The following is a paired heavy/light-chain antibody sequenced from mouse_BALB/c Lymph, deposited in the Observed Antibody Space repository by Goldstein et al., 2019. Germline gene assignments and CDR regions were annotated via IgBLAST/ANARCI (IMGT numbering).Light chain of an antibody. Sequence: DIQMTQTTSSLSASLGDRVTISCSASQGISNYLNWYQQKPDGTVKLLIYYTSSLHSGVPSRFSGSGSGTDYSLTISNLEPEDIATYYCQQYSKLPWTFGGGTKLEIK. CDR1: QGISNY. V-gene: IGKV10-94*01. J-gene: IGKJ1*01. CDR3: QQYSKLPWT. CDR2: YTS.
Heavy chain of an antibody. CDR2: ISSGGST. CDR1: GFTFSSYA. J-gene: IGHJ2*01. Sequence: EVKLVESGGGLVKPGGSLKLSCAASGFTFSSYAMSWVRQTPEKRLEWVASISSGGSTYYPDSVKGRFTISRDNARNILYLQMSSLRSEDTAMYYCARGLRTTATYYFDYWGQGTTLTVSS. V-gene: IGHV5-6-5*01. D-gene: IGHD1-2*01. CDR3: ARGLRTTATYYFDY.